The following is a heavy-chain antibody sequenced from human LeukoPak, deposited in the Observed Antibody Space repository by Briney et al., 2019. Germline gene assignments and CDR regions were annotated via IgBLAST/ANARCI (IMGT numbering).Heavy chain of an antibody. CDR2: ISGSGGST. V-gene: IGHV3-23*01. J-gene: IGHJ3*02. CDR3: AKDYDSSGPAAFDI. D-gene: IGHD3-22*01. Sequence: GRSLRLSCPASGFTFSIYAMSWVRQAPGKGLEWLSAISGSGGSTYYADSVKGRFTISRDNSKNTLYLQMNSLRAEDTAVYYCAKDYDSSGPAAFDIWGQGTMVTVSS. CDR1: GFTFSIYA.